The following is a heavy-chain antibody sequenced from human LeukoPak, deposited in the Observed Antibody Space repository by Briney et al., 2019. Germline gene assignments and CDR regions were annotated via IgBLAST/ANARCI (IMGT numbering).Heavy chain of an antibody. J-gene: IGHJ6*03. Sequence: SETLSLTCTVSGGSISSYYWRWIRQPPGKGLEWIGYIYYSGSTNYNPSLKSRVTISVDTSKNQFSLKLSSVTAADTAVYYCARARTEKYYYYYYYMDAWGKGTTVTVSS. V-gene: IGHV4-59*01. CDR3: ARARTEKYYYYYYYMDA. CDR2: IYYSGST. D-gene: IGHD1-14*01. CDR1: GGSISSYY.